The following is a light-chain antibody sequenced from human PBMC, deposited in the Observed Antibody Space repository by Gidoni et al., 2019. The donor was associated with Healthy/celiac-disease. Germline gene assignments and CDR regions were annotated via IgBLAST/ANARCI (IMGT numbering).Light chain of an antibody. J-gene: IGLJ3*02. Sequence: SYVLTQPPSVSVATGKTARITCGGNNIGSKSVHWYQQKPGQAPVLVIYYDSDRPSGIPERFSGSNSGNTATLTISRVEAVDEADYYCQVWDSSSDHRVFGGGTKLTVL. CDR2: YDS. CDR3: QVWDSSSDHRV. V-gene: IGLV3-21*04. CDR1: NIGSKS.